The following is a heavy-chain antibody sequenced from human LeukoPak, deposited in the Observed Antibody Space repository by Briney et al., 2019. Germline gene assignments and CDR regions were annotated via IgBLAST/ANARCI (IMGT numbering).Heavy chain of an antibody. V-gene: IGHV3-30*18. D-gene: IGHD6-25*01. CDR2: ISYDGSNK. Sequence: GGSLRLSCTVSGFTVSSNSMSWVRQAPGKGLEWVAVISYDGSNKYYADSVKGRFTISRDNSKNTLYLQMNSLRAEDTAVYYCAKAAPRPFYYMDVWGKGTTVTVSS. CDR3: AKAAPRPFYYMDV. J-gene: IGHJ6*03. CDR1: GFTVSSNS.